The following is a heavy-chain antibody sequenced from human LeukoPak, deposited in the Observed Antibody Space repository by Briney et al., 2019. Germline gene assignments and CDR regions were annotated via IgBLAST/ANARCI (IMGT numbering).Heavy chain of an antibody. V-gene: IGHV3-43*01. CDR2: ISWDGGST. CDR3: AKGGYSYGYGDPGDYYYMDV. CDR1: GFTFDDYT. D-gene: IGHD5-18*01. J-gene: IGHJ6*03. Sequence: PGGSLRLSCAASGFTFDDYTMHWVRQAPGQGLEWVSLISWDGGSTYYADSVKGRFTISRDNSKNSLYLQMNSLRTEDTALYYCAKGGYSYGYGDPGDYYYMDVWGKGTTVTISS.